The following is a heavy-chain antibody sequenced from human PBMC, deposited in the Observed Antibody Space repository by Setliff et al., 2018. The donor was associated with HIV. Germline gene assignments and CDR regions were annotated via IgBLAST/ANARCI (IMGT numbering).Heavy chain of an antibody. CDR1: GFSFHDYA. CDR3: AKEGRTTSAFDV. D-gene: IGHD1-1*01. Sequence: PGGSLRLSCAASGFSFHDYAIHWVRQVPGKGLEWVSGISWNNFPIGFADSVKGRFTISRDNAKNTVYLQMNSLRIEDTALYYCAKEGRTTSAFDVWGQGTMVTVSS. CDR2: ISWNNFPI. V-gene: IGHV3-9*01. J-gene: IGHJ3*01.